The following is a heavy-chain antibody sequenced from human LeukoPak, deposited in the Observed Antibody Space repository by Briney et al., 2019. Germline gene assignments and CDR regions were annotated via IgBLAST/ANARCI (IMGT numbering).Heavy chain of an antibody. CDR3: ATGAQYGLRGVAYFYYMHV. D-gene: IGHD3-10*01. J-gene: IGHJ6*03. CDR1: GGTFSSYA. V-gene: IGHV1-69*13. CDR2: IIPIFGTA. Sequence: ASVKVSCKASGGTFSSYAISWVRQAPGQGLEWMGGIIPIFGTANYAQKFQGRVTITADESTTTAYMELTGLTSDDTAVYYCATGAQYGLRGVAYFYYMHVWGTGTTVTVSS.